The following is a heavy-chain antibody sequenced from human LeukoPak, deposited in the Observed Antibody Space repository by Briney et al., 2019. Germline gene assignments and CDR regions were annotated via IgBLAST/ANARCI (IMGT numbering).Heavy chain of an antibody. J-gene: IGHJ3*02. CDR3: AKRIVGSIRATYDI. Sequence: GGSLRLSCARSEFTFTNYVMSWVRQAPGKGLEWVSSISDSGGMSKYADSVKGRFTISRDNSKNMLFLQLNSLSAEDTALYYCAKRIVGSIRATYDIWGQGTMVTVSS. V-gene: IGHV3-23*01. CDR1: EFTFTNYV. D-gene: IGHD1-26*01. CDR2: ISDSGGMS.